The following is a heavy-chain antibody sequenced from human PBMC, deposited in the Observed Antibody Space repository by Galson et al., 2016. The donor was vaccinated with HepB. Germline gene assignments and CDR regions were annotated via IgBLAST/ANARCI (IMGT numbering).Heavy chain of an antibody. V-gene: IGHV2-5*02. CDR1: GFSLSTNGLG. J-gene: IGHJ5*01. Sequence: PALVKPTQTLTLTCSFSGFSLSTNGLGVGWIRQPPGKALEWLALIYWDDNKRYSQSLKNRLAITKDTSKNQVVLTMSNMDPVDTGTYYCARSPASISATGNCFGPWGQGSLVTVSS. CDR2: IYWDDNK. D-gene: IGHD6-13*01. CDR3: ARSPASISATGNCFGP.